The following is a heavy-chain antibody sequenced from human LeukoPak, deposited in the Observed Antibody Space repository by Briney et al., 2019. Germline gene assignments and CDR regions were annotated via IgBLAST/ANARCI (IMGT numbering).Heavy chain of an antibody. D-gene: IGHD1-1*01. CDR1: GFTFSSYW. V-gene: IGHV3-7*04. CDR2: IKQDGSEK. CDR3: ARGGGTPNGLLFDY. Sequence: GGSLRLSCAASGFTFSSYWMSWVRQAPGKGLEWVANIKQDGSEKCYVDSVKGRFTISRDNAKNSLYLQMNSLRAEDTAVYYCARGGGTPNGLLFDYWGQGTLVTVSS. J-gene: IGHJ4*02.